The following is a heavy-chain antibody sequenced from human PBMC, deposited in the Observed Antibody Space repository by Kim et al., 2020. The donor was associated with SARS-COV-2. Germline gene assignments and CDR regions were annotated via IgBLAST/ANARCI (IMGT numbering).Heavy chain of an antibody. CDR3: ARGLPRRFGELYMSGPKVRNYYYGMDV. J-gene: IGHJ6*02. V-gene: IGHV4-34*01. CDR1: GGSFSGYY. Sequence: SETLSLTCAVYGGSFSGYYWSWIRQPPGKGLEWIGEINHSGSTNYNPSLKSRVTISVDTSKNQFSLKLSSVTAADTAVYYCARGLPRRFGELYMSGPKVRNYYYGMDVWGQGTTVTVSS. CDR2: INHSGST. D-gene: IGHD3-10*01.